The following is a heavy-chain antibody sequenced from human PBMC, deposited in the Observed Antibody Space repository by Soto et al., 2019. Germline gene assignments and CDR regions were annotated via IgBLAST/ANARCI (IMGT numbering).Heavy chain of an antibody. V-gene: IGHV5-10-1*01. D-gene: IGHD3-3*01. CDR3: ARTTAGRFLEWLPPSYGMDV. Sequence: PXECLKMSGKGCGYSFTSYWISWVRQIPGKGLEWMGRIDPSDSYTNYSPSFQGHVTISADKSISTAYLQWSSLKASDTAMYYCARTTAGRFLEWLPPSYGMDVWGLGTTVTVSS. J-gene: IGHJ6*02. CDR2: IDPSDSYT. CDR1: GYSFTSYW.